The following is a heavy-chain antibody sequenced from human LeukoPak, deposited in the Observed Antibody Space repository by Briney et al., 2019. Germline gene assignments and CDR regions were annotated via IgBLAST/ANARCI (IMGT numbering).Heavy chain of an antibody. D-gene: IGHD3-22*01. J-gene: IGHJ4*02. CDR1: GYSFSSDW. Sequence: GESLKISCKGSGYSFSSDWVAWVRQIPGKGLEWMGIIYPGDSDTRYSPSFQGQVTISADKSIRTAYLQWSSLKASDTAMYYCVRRASYYDGLDYWGQGTLVTVSS. CDR2: IYPGDSDT. CDR3: VRRASYYDGLDY. V-gene: IGHV5-51*01.